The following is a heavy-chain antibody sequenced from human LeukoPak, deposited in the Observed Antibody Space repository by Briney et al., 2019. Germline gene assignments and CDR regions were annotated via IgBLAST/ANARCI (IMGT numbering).Heavy chain of an antibody. CDR2: ISYNGNT. CDR3: ARQASCSSTNCYPFDY. Sequence: SETLSLTWTAAGGSISSGYRSWIRQPPGRLLEWVGCISYNGNTTYNPSFKARVTISLDTSNNQSSLKLSSVTAAETAVYYCARQASCSSTNCYPFDYWGQGTLVTVSS. D-gene: IGHD2-2*01. CDR1: GGSISSGY. V-gene: IGHV4-59*08. J-gene: IGHJ4*02.